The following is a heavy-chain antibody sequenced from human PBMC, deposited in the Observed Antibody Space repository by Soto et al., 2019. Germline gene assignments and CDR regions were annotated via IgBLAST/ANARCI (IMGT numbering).Heavy chain of an antibody. D-gene: IGHD3-22*01. CDR1: GFTFSSYA. V-gene: IGHV3-30-3*01. Sequence: GGSLRLSCAASGFTFSSYAMHWVRQAPGKGLEWVAVISYDGSNKYYADSVKGRFTISRDNSKNTLYLQMNSLRAEDTAVYYCARDLERIVVVIGSGWKQYYYYGMDVWGQGTTVTVSS. J-gene: IGHJ6*02. CDR3: ARDLERIVVVIGSGWKQYYYYGMDV. CDR2: ISYDGSNK.